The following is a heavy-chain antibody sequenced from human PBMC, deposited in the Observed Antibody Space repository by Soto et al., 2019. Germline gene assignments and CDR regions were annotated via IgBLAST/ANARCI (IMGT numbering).Heavy chain of an antibody. CDR2: ISGYNGDT. CDR3: TRDSYISDRICTYSDTFDI. J-gene: IGHJ3*02. Sequence: QVQLVQSGAEVKKPGASVKVSCKASGYTFTSYGISWVRQAPGQGLEWMGWISGYNGDTNYAQKVRGRVTMTTDTSTRTVYMDIRSLTSADRAVNCSTRDSYISDRICTYSDTFDILCQGRSIIVST. CDR1: GYTFTSYG. D-gene: IGHD2-15*01. V-gene: IGHV1-18*01.